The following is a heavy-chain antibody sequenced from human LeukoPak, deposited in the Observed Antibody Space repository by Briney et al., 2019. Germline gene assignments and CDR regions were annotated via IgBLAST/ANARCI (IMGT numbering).Heavy chain of an antibody. V-gene: IGHV3-30*18. D-gene: IGHD2-15*01. J-gene: IGHJ4*02. CDR3: AKSNGYCSGGNCYSNY. Sequence: GGSLRLSCAASGSTFSSYGMHWVRQAPGKGLEWVAVISYDGKNQYYADSVKGRFTISRDSSKNTLYLQMNSLRVEDTAVYYCAKSNGYCSGGNCYSNYWGQGTLVTVSS. CDR1: GSTFSSYG. CDR2: ISYDGKNQ.